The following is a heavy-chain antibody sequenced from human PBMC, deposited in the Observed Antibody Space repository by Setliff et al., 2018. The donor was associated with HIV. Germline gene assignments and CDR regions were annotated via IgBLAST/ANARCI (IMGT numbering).Heavy chain of an antibody. CDR3: ARLDDSGSYYENAFDI. J-gene: IGHJ3*02. Sequence: SETLSLTCTVSGYSISSGYYWGWIRQPPGKGLEWIGEINHSGSTNYNPSLKSRVTISVDTSKNQFSLKLRSVTAADRAVYYCARLDDSGSYYENAFDIWGQGTTVTVSS. CDR2: INHSGST. D-gene: IGHD3-10*01. CDR1: GYSISSGYY. V-gene: IGHV4-38-2*02.